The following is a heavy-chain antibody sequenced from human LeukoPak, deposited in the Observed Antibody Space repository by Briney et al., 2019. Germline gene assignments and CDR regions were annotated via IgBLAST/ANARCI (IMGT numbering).Heavy chain of an antibody. V-gene: IGHV4-34*01. D-gene: IGHD2-2*02. Sequence: SETLSLTCAVYGGSFSGYYWSWIRQPPGMGLEWIGEINHSGSTTYNPSLKSRVTISVDTSKNQFSLKLSSVTAADTAVYYCARGRGGDIVVVPAAIGLDYWGQGTLVTVSS. J-gene: IGHJ4*02. CDR1: GGSFSGYY. CDR2: INHSGST. CDR3: ARGRGGDIVVVPAAIGLDY.